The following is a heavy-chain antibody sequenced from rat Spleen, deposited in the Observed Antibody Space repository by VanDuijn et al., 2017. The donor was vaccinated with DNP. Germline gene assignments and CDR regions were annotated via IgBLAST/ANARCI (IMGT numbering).Heavy chain of an antibody. J-gene: IGHJ4*01. Sequence: EVQLVESGGGLVQPGGSLKLSCAASGFTFGDYNMAWVRQAPRKGLEWVTTIGYDGITTYYRDSVKGRFSISRDNAKDTQYLQMNSLRSEDTATYYCTRVGDLHDGGDGDALDALGQGTSVTVSS. CDR1: GFTFGDYN. V-gene: IGHV5-7*01. CDR3: TRVGDLHDGGDGDALDA. CDR2: IGYDGITT. D-gene: IGHD1-12*02.